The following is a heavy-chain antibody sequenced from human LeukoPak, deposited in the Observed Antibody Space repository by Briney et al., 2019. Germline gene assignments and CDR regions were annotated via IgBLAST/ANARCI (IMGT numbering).Heavy chain of an antibody. CDR3: ARNYYDSSGYYVGSPPFFDY. D-gene: IGHD3-22*01. J-gene: IGHJ4*02. CDR2: ISSSGSYI. Sequence: GGSLRLSCAVSGFTFSSCSMNWVRQAPGKGLEWVSSISSSGSYIYYADSVKGRFTISRDNAKNSLYLQMNSLRAKDTAVYYCARNYYDSSGYYVGSPPFFDYWGQGTLATVSS. CDR1: GFTFSSCS. V-gene: IGHV3-21*06.